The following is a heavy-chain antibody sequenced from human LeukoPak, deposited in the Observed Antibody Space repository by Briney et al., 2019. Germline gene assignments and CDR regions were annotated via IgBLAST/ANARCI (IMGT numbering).Heavy chain of an antibody. J-gene: IGHJ4*02. Sequence: GGSLRLSCAASGFTFDDYGMSWVRQAPGKGLEWVSGISGSGGSTNYADSVKGRFTISRDNSKNTLYLQVNGLRTEDTAVYYCAEDRLLNCRGDCYIFDYWGQGTVVTVSS. V-gene: IGHV3-23*01. CDR2: ISGSGGST. CDR1: GFTFDDYG. D-gene: IGHD2-21*02. CDR3: AEDRLLNCRGDCYIFDY.